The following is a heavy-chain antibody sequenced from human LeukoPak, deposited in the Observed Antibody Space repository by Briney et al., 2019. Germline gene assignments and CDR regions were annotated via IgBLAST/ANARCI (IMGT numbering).Heavy chain of an antibody. V-gene: IGHV4-34*01. CDR1: GGSFSGYY. CDR2: INHSGST. CDR3: ARGPHLVWFGGGAFDI. Sequence: SETLSLTCAVYGGSFSGYYWSWIRQPPGKGLEWIGEINHSGSTNYNPSLKSRVTISVDTSKNQFSLKLSSVTAADTAVYYCARGPHLVWFGGGAFDIWGQGTMVTVSS. D-gene: IGHD3-10*01. J-gene: IGHJ3*02.